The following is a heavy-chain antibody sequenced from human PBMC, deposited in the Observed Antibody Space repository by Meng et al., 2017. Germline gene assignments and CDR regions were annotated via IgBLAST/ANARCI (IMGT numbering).Heavy chain of an antibody. J-gene: IGHJ5*02. CDR3: ARVGYYGSGSYSWFDP. CDR2: INPNSGGT. CDR1: GYTFTGYY. V-gene: IGHV1-2*06. Sequence: ASVKVSCKASGYTFTGYYMHWVRQAPGQGLEWMGRINPNSGGTNYAQKFQGRVTMTRDTSISTAYMELSRLRSEDTAVYYCARVGYYGSGSYSWFDPWGQGTLVTVSS. D-gene: IGHD3-10*01.